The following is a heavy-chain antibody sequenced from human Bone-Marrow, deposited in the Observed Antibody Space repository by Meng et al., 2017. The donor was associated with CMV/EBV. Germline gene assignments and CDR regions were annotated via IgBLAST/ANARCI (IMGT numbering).Heavy chain of an antibody. CDR1: GFPFSRYW. Sequence: GGSLRLSCEASGFPFSRYWMSWVRQAPGKGLEWVANIKQDGSEKYYVDSVKGRFTISRDNAKNSLYLQMNSLRAEDTAVYYCARDLYCSSTSCYHYWGQGTLVTVSS. V-gene: IGHV3-7*01. J-gene: IGHJ4*02. CDR3: ARDLYCSSTSCYHY. CDR2: IKQDGSEK. D-gene: IGHD2-2*01.